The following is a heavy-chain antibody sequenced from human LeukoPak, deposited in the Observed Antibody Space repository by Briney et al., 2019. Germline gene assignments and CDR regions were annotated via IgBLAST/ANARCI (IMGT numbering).Heavy chain of an antibody. CDR3: ARTQSQSGSYRYYFGY. CDR1: GASVGSAGYY. D-gene: IGHD1-26*01. Sequence: SETLSLTCTVSGASVGSAGYYWSWIRQPPGGGLEWIGYVYYIGNTNYNPSLKSRVTMSVNPSENQFSLKLNSVTAADTAMYYCARTQSQSGSYRYYFGYWGQGTLVTVSS. CDR2: VYYIGNT. J-gene: IGHJ4*02. V-gene: IGHV4-61*08.